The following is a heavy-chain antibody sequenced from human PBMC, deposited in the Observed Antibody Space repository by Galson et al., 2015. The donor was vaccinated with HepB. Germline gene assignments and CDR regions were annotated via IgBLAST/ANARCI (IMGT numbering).Heavy chain of an antibody. J-gene: IGHJ5*02. V-gene: IGHV3-48*01. CDR2: ISSSSSTI. Sequence: SLRLSCAASGFTFSSYSMNWVRQAPGKGLEWVSYISSSSSTIYYADSVKGRFTISRDNAKNSLYLQMNSLRAEDTAVYYCARVPREQWLVPWFDPWGQGTLVTVSS. CDR3: ARVPREQWLVPWFDP. CDR1: GFTFSSYS. D-gene: IGHD6-19*01.